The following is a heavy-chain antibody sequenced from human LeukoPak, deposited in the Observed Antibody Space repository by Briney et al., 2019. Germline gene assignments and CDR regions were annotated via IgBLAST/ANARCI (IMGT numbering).Heavy chain of an antibody. Sequence: SETLSLTCAVSGYSISSGYYWGWIRQPPGKGLEWIGSIYHSGSTYYNPSLKSRVTMSVDTSKNQFSLKLSSVTAADKAVYYCARDSDYYDYWFDPWGQGTLVTVSS. V-gene: IGHV4-38-2*02. D-gene: IGHD3-22*01. J-gene: IGHJ5*02. CDR3: ARDSDYYDYWFDP. CDR2: IYHSGST. CDR1: GYSISSGYY.